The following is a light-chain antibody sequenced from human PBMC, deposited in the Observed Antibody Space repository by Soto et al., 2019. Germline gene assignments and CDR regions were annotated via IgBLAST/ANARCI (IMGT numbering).Light chain of an antibody. J-gene: IGKJ1*01. CDR1: QSIKTW. CDR2: DAS. V-gene: IGKV1-5*01. CDR3: QQYESYSWT. Sequence: DSQMTQSPSTLSASVGDSVTITCRASQSIKTWLAWYQRKPGRAPNLLIYDASSLQSGVPSRFSGSGSGTEFTLTISSLQPDDSATYYCQQYESYSWTFGQGTKVDIK.